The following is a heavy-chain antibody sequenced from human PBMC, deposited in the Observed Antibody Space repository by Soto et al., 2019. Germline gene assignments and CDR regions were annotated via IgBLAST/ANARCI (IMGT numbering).Heavy chain of an antibody. CDR3: ARDRESSGWYQTPFDY. D-gene: IGHD6-19*01. CDR1: GFTFSDYY. CDR2: ISSSGSTI. Sequence: PGGSLRLSCAASGFTFSDYYMSWIRQAPGKGLEWVSYISSSGSTIYYADSVKGRFTISRDNAKNSLYLQMNSLRAEDTAVYYCARDRESSGWYQTPFDYWGQGTLVTVSS. V-gene: IGHV3-11*01. J-gene: IGHJ4*02.